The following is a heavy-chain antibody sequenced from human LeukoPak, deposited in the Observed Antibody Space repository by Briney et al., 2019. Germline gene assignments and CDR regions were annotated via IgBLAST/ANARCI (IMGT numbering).Heavy chain of an antibody. Sequence: PSETLSLTCTVSGGSISSYYWSWIRQPPGKGLEWIGYIYYSGSTNYNPSLKSRVTISVDTSKNQFSLKLSSVTAAGTAVYYCAVGVMVRGVCLFDYWGQGTLVTVSS. V-gene: IGHV4-59*08. CDR3: AVGVMVRGVCLFDY. D-gene: IGHD3-10*01. J-gene: IGHJ4*02. CDR2: IYYSGST. CDR1: GGSISSYY.